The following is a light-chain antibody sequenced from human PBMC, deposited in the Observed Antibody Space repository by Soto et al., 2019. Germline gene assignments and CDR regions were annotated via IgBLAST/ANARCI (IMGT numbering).Light chain of an antibody. V-gene: IGKV1-9*01. CDR3: QQATSYPLT. CDR1: QGISSN. J-gene: IGKJ4*01. CDR2: AAS. Sequence: IPLTQSPTSLPSYVADRVTITCRASQGISSNLAWYQQKPGKVPKLLISAASTLQSGVPSRLSGSGSGTDFTLTISSLEPEDFAAYYCQQATSYPLTFSGGTKVDIK.